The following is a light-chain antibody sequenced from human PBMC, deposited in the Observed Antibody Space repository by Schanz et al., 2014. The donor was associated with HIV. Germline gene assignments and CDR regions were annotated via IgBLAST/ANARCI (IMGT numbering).Light chain of an antibody. CDR3: SSYTTSSTLV. V-gene: IGLV2-14*03. J-gene: IGLJ2*01. CDR2: DVT. Sequence: QSVLTQPASGSGSLGQSITISCTGTSGDVGRYDYVSWYQQHPGQAPKLLIYDVTYRPSGISNRFSGSKSGYTASLTISGLQADDEADYYCSSYTTSSTLVFGGGTKLTVL. CDR1: SGDVGRYDY.